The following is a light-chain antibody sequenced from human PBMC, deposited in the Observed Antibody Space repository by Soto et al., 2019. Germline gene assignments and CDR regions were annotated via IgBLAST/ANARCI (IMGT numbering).Light chain of an antibody. CDR1: SSNIGSNT. J-gene: IGLJ1*01. V-gene: IGLV1-44*01. CDR2: SNN. CDR3: AAWDDSLNGYV. Sequence: QSVLTQPPSASGTPGQRVTISCSGSSSNIGSNTVNWYQQLPGTAPKLLIYSNNQRPSGVPDRFSGPKSGTSASLAISGLQYEDEADYYCAAWDDSLNGYVFGTGTKLTVL.